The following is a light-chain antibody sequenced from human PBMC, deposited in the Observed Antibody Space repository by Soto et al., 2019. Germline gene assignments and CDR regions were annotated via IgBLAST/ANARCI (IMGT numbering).Light chain of an antibody. V-gene: IGKV3-15*01. Sequence: EMVMTQSPATLSVSPGESVTLSCRASRSVSVNLAWYQQKPGQAPRLLIYGASSRATGIPARFSGSGSGTEFTLTISSLQSEDFAGYYCQPYNVWPPVTFGQGTKVEIK. J-gene: IGKJ1*01. CDR2: GAS. CDR3: QPYNVWPPVT. CDR1: RSVSVN.